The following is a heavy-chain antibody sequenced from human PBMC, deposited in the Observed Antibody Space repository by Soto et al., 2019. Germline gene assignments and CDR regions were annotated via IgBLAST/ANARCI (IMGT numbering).Heavy chain of an antibody. Sequence: QVQLQQWGAGLLKPSETLSLTCAVYGGSFSGYYWSWIRQPPGKGLEWSGEINHSGSTNYNPSLKSRVTISVDTSKNQFSLKLSSVTAADTAVYYCARGFGEIDAFDIWGQGTMVTVSS. CDR1: GGSFSGYY. J-gene: IGHJ3*02. CDR3: ARGFGEIDAFDI. CDR2: INHSGST. V-gene: IGHV4-34*01. D-gene: IGHD3-10*01.